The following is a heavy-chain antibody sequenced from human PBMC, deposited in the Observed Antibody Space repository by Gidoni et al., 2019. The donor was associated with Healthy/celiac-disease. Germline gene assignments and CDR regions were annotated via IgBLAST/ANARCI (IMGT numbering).Heavy chain of an antibody. CDR3: ARAGDRPFDY. CDR1: GGSISSYY. CDR2: IYYSGST. D-gene: IGHD2-21*01. V-gene: IGHV4-59*01. Sequence: QVQLQESGPGLVKPSETLSLPCTVSGGSISSYYWSWIRQPPGKGLEWIGYIYYSGSTNYNPSLKSRVTISVDTSKNQFSLKLSSVTAADTAVYYCARAGDRPFDYWGQGTLVTVSS. J-gene: IGHJ4*02.